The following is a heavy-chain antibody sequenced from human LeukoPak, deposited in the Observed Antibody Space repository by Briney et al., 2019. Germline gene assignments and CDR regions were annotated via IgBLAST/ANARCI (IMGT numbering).Heavy chain of an antibody. CDR1: GDSISSYY. Sequence: PSETLSLTCTVSGDSISSYYWSWIRQHPGKGLEWIGYIYYSGSANYNPSLKSRVTISVDTSKNHFSLKLSSVTAADTAVYYCARHSRSYYDFDYWGQGTLVTVSS. CDR2: IYYSGSA. CDR3: ARHSRSYYDFDY. J-gene: IGHJ4*02. V-gene: IGHV4-59*08. D-gene: IGHD1-26*01.